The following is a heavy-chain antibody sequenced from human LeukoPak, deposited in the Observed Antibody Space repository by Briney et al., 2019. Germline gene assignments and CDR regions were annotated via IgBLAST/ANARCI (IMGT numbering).Heavy chain of an antibody. V-gene: IGHV4-34*01. Sequence: PSETLSLTCVVYGESFSGYYWGWIRQPPGKGLEWMGEINHSGSTHYNPSLQGRVIISVDTSKRQFFLKLRSVTAADTAVYYCARGPGYEILTGSFNYYYMDVWGKGTTVTVSS. CDR3: ARGPGYEILTGSFNYYYMDV. D-gene: IGHD3-9*01. J-gene: IGHJ6*03. CDR2: INHSGST. CDR1: GESFSGYY.